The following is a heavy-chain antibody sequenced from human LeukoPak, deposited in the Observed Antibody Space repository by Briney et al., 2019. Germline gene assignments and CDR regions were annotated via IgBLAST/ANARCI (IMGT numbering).Heavy chain of an antibody. CDR3: TRGAGWLIDY. J-gene: IGHJ4*02. CDR1: DDFISDYY. Sequence: SETLSLTCTVSDDFISDYYRGWIRRPPGKGLEWIGYIHNSGTSTYNLSLKSRVTISADTSKNQFSLKLNSMTTADTAVYYCTRGAGWLIDYWGQGILVTVSS. CDR2: IHNSGTS. D-gene: IGHD3-16*01. V-gene: IGHV4-59*01.